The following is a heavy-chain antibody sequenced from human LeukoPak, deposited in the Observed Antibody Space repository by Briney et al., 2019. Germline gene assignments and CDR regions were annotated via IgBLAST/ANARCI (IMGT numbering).Heavy chain of an antibody. Sequence: GESLKISCKRSGYSFSTYWIGWVRQMPGKGLEWMGIIYPGDSDTRYSPSFQGQVTISADKSINTAHLQWSSLKASDTAMYYCARHDRRSSWYNYMDVWGKGTTVTVSS. CDR3: ARHDRRSSWYNYMDV. J-gene: IGHJ6*03. V-gene: IGHV5-51*01. CDR2: IYPGDSDT. CDR1: GYSFSTYW. D-gene: IGHD6-13*01.